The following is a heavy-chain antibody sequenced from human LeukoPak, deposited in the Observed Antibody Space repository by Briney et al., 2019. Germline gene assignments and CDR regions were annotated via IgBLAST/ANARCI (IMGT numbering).Heavy chain of an antibody. V-gene: IGHV3-23*01. CDR3: AKDPYYDFWSGYYRIWFDP. Sequence: GGSLRLSCAASGFTVSSYAMSWVRQAPGKGLEWVSAISGSGGSTYYADSVKGRFTISRDNSKITLYLQMNSLRAEDTAVYYCAKDPYYDFWSGYYRIWFDPWGQGTLVTVSS. J-gene: IGHJ5*02. CDR2: ISGSGGST. D-gene: IGHD3-3*01. CDR1: GFTVSSYA.